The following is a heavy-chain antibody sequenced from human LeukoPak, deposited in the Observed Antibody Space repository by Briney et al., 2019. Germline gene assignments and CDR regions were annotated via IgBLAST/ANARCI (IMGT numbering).Heavy chain of an antibody. V-gene: IGHV1-2*04. CDR2: INPNSGGT. J-gene: IGHJ6*02. CDR1: GFTFSGSA. Sequence: GGSLRLSCAASGFTFSGSAMHWVRQAPGQGLEWMGWINPNSGGTNYAQKFQGWVTMTRDTSISTAYMELSRLRSDDTAVYYCARASTYSSSWYMDYYYYYGMDVWGQGTTVTVSS. CDR3: ARASTYSSSWYMDYYYYYGMDV. D-gene: IGHD6-13*01.